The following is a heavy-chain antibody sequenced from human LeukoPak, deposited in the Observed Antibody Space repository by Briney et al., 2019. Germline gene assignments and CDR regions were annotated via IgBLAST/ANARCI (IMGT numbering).Heavy chain of an antibody. D-gene: IGHD6-13*01. J-gene: IGHJ5*02. CDR3: AREAAAGINWFDP. Sequence: ASVKVSCTASGYTFTSCGISWVRQAPGQGLEWMGWISAYNGNTNYAQKLQGRVTMTTDTSTSTAYMELRSLRSDDTAVYYCAREAAAGINWFDPWGQGTLVTVSS. V-gene: IGHV1-18*01. CDR1: GYTFTSCG. CDR2: ISAYNGNT.